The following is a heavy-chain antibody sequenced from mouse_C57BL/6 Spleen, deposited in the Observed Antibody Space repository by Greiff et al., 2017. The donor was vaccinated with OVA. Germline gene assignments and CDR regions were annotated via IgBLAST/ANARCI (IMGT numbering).Heavy chain of an antibody. CDR1: GYTFTDYE. CDR3: TRTGNYKVYFDY. V-gene: IGHV1-15*01. CDR2: IDPETGGT. J-gene: IGHJ2*01. D-gene: IGHD2-1*01. Sequence: QVQLQQSGAELVRPGASVTLSCKASGYTFTDYEMHWVKQTPVHGLEWIGAIDPETGGTAYNQKFKGKAILTADNSSSTAYMELRSLTSEDSAVYYCTRTGNYKVYFDYWGQGTTLTVSS.